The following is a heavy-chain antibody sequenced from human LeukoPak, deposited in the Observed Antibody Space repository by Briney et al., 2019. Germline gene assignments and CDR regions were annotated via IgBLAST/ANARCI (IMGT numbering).Heavy chain of an antibody. CDR1: GYRFTSYG. V-gene: IGHV1-18*01. CDR3: AREGYCSGGTCYSTMNWFDP. CDR2: ISAYNGNT. D-gene: IGHD2-15*01. Sequence: ASVKVSCKASGYRFTSYGITWVRQAPGQGHEWMGWISAYNGNTNYAQKLQGRVTLTTDTSTSTAYMELRSLRSDDTAVYYCAREGYCSGGTCYSTMNWFDPWGQGTLVTVSS. J-gene: IGHJ5*02.